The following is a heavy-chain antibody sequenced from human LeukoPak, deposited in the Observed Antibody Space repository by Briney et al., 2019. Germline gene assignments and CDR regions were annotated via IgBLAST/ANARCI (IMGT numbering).Heavy chain of an antibody. CDR2: ISWNSGSI. V-gene: IGHV3-9*01. D-gene: IGHD2-15*01. J-gene: IGHJ4*02. CDR1: GFTFDDYA. CDR3: AKEGCSGGSCYDFDY. Sequence: PGRSLRLSCAASGFTFDDYAMHWVRQAPGKGLEWVSGISWNSGSIGYADSVKGRFTISRDNAKNSLYLQMNSLRAEDTALYYCAKEGCSGGSCYDFDYWGQGTLVTVSS.